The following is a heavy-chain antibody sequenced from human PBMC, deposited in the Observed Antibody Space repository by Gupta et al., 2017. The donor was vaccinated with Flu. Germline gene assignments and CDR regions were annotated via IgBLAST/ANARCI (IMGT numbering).Heavy chain of an antibody. J-gene: IGHJ3*02. CDR2: IDYSGRT. CDR3: ARDRDGMKAFDI. V-gene: IGHV4-31*02. Sequence: SWIRQDPGKGLEWIAYIDYSGRTHYNPSLKSRVTISVDMSKNQFSLKMHSVTAADTAVYYCARDRDGMKAFDIWGQGTLVTVSS.